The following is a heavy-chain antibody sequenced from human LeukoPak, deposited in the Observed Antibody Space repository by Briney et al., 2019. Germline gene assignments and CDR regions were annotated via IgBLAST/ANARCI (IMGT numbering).Heavy chain of an antibody. Sequence: ASVKVSCKASGYTFTSYGISWVRQAPGQGLESMGWISAYNGNTNYAQKLQGRVTMTTDTSTSTAYMELRSLRSDDTAVYYCARFIEDYYDSSGYLGYWGQGTLVTVFS. CDR1: GYTFTSYG. D-gene: IGHD3-22*01. CDR2: ISAYNGNT. CDR3: ARFIEDYYDSSGYLGY. J-gene: IGHJ4*02. V-gene: IGHV1-18*01.